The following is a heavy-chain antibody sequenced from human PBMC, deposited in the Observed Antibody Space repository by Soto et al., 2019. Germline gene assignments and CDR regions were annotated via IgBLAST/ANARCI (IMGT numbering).Heavy chain of an antibody. J-gene: IGHJ4*02. CDR3: ARDLSYDILTGYFDY. D-gene: IGHD3-9*01. CDR1: GGTFSSYA. Sequence: SVKVSCKASGGTFSSYAISWVRQAPGQGLEWMGGIIPIFGTANYAQKFQGRVTITADESTSTAYMELSSLRSEDTAVYYCARDLSYDILTGYFDYWGQGTLVTVSS. CDR2: IIPIFGTA. V-gene: IGHV1-69*13.